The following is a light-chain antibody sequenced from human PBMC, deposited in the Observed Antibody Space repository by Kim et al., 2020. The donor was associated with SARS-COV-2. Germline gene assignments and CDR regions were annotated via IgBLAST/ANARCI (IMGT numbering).Light chain of an antibody. CDR2: DNI. CDR1: TCVLGTGCD. V-gene: IGLV1-40*01. J-gene: IGLJ1*01. Sequence: VTSASTGGTCVLGTGCDVRWYRQLPGTAPKLLIFDNINRPSGVPDRFSGSKSGTAASLDITDIQSEDEADFFCQSYDSSLRAYVFGAGTKVTVL. CDR3: QSYDSSLRAYV.